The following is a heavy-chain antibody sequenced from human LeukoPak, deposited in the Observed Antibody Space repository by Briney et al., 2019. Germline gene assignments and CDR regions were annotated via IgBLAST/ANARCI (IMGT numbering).Heavy chain of an antibody. D-gene: IGHD6-19*01. CDR1: GGSVSSTNW. CDR3: AREWLLQPFDY. CDR2: IYHSGST. V-gene: IGHV4-4*02. Sequence: SGTLSLTCAVSGGSVSSTNWWSWVRQPPGKGLEWIGEIYHSGSTNYNPSLKSRVTISVDTSKNQFSLKLSSVTAADTAVYYCAREWLLQPFDYWGQGTLVTVSS. J-gene: IGHJ4*02.